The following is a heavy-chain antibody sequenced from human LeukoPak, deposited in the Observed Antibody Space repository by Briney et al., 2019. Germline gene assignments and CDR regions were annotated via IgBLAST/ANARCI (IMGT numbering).Heavy chain of an antibody. Sequence: ASVTVSCKASGYTFTGYYIHWVRQAPGQGLEWMGWINPNNGGTNYAQKFQGRVTMTRDTSIGTAYMELNRLTSDDTAVYYCARDKYTGYETFDYWGQGTPVTVSS. CDR1: GYTFTGYY. V-gene: IGHV1-2*02. J-gene: IGHJ4*02. D-gene: IGHD5-12*01. CDR3: ARDKYTGYETFDY. CDR2: INPNNGGT.